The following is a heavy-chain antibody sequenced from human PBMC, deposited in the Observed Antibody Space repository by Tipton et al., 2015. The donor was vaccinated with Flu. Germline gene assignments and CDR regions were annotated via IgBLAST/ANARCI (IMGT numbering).Heavy chain of an antibody. CDR1: GGSLSGYY. CDR3: ARHGPGSGWYFGGYVRPHWYFDL. CDR2: INHSGST. J-gene: IGHJ2*01. V-gene: IGHV4-34*01. D-gene: IGHD6-19*01. Sequence: TLSLTCAVYGGSLSGYYWSWIRQPPGKGLEWIGEINHSGSTNYNPSLKSRVTISVDTSKNQFSLKLSSVTAADTAVYYCARHGPGSGWYFGGYVRPHWYFDLWGRGTLVTVSS.